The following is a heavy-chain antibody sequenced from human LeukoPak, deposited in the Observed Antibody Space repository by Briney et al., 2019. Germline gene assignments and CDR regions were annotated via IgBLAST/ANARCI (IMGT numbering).Heavy chain of an antibody. Sequence: GGSPRLSCAASGFTFSSYWMSWVRQAPGKGLEWVANIKQDGSEKYYVDSVKGRFTISRDNAKNSLYLQMNSLRAEDTAVYYCARFTRSGYYYYFGMGVWGKGTTVSVSS. D-gene: IGHD3-3*01. CDR2: IKQDGSEK. CDR3: ARFTRSGYYYYFGMGV. J-gene: IGHJ6*04. V-gene: IGHV3-7*01. CDR1: GFTFSSYW.